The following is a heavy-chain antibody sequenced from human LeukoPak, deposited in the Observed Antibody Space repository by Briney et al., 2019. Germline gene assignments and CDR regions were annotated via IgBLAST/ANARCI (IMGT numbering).Heavy chain of an antibody. CDR3: ARCVVATRGQYYLDY. Sequence: SETLSLTCTVSGGSIRSSDYYWGWIRQPPGKGLEWMGIIYYSGRTYYNPSLKSRVTISVDTSKNQFSLKLSSVTAADTAVYYCARCVVATRGQYYLDYWGQGTLVTVSS. J-gene: IGHJ4*02. CDR2: IYYSGRT. D-gene: IGHD5-12*01. CDR1: GGSIRSSDYY. V-gene: IGHV4-39*01.